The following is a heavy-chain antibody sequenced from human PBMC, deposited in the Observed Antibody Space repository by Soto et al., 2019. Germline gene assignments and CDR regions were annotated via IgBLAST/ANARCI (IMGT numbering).Heavy chain of an antibody. D-gene: IGHD3-10*01. CDR1: GFTFYTYE. CDR2: ISSSGSTT. CDR3: ATRSGGGGAFDF. Sequence: EVQLVESGGGLVQPGGSLRLSCAASGFTFYTYEMNWVRQAPGKGREWVSYISSSGSTTYYADSVKGRFTISRDNAKNSLYLQMNSLRAEDTAIYYCATRSGGGGAFDFWGQGTMVTVSS. V-gene: IGHV3-48*03. J-gene: IGHJ3*01.